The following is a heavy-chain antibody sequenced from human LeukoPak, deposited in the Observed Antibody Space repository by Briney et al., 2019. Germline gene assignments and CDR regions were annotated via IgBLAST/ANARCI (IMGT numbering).Heavy chain of an antibody. J-gene: IGHJ6*03. CDR2: ISSTGGTA. CDR1: GFTFSSYA. D-gene: IGHD2-15*01. Sequence: GGSLRLSCAASGFTFSSYAMHRVRQAPGKGLEWVSAISSTGGTAYYAGSVKGRFTISRDNSKNTLYLQMNSLRAEDTAIYYCAKNGDRGAYCSGGSCYPYYYYNMDVWGKGTTVTISS. V-gene: IGHV3-23*01. CDR3: AKNGDRGAYCSGGSCYPYYYYNMDV.